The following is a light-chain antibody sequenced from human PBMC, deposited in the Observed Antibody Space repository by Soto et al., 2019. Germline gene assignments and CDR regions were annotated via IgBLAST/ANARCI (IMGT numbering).Light chain of an antibody. V-gene: IGLV4-60*03. CDR2: FENSENY. J-gene: IGLJ3*02. CDR3: ETWDSDTRV. Sequence: QPVLTQSSSASASLGSSVKLTCTLSSGHSRNIIAWHQQQPGKAPRYLMKFENSENYNKGSGVPDRFSGSSSGADRYLTISNLQSEDEADYYCETWDSDTRVFSGGTKLTVL. CDR1: SGHSRNI.